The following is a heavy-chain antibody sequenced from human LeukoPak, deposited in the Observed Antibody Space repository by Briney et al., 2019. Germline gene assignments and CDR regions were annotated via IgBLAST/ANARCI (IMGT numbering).Heavy chain of an antibody. Sequence: TSETLSLTCTVSGGSISNYYWSWVRQPAGKGLEWIGRIYTSGSTDYNPSLKSRVTMSVDTSKNHFSLRLTSVTAADTAVYYCARGPPPDFDYWGQGTLVTVSS. CDR3: ARGPPPDFDY. J-gene: IGHJ4*02. V-gene: IGHV4-4*07. CDR2: IYTSGST. CDR1: GGSISNYY.